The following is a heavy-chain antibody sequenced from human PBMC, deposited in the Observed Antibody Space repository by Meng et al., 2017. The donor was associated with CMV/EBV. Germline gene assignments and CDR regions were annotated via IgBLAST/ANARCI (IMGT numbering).Heavy chain of an antibody. V-gene: IGHV1-69*13. D-gene: IGHD3-9*01. CDR2: IIPIFGTA. CDR3: ARGPWGYDILTGYYY. CDR1: GGTFSSYA. J-gene: IGHJ4*02. Sequence: QVQLVQSGAAVKKPGAAGKVSCKASGGTFSSYAISWVRQAPGQGLEWMGGIIPIFGTANYAQKFQGRVTITADESTSTAYMELSSLRSEDTAVYYCARGPWGYDILTGYYYWGQGTLVTVSS.